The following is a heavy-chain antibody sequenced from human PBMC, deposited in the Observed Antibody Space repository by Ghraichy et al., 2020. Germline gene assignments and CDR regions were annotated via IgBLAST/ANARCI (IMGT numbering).Heavy chain of an antibody. J-gene: IGHJ3*02. D-gene: IGHD3-22*01. CDR1: GGPITSNSYF. V-gene: IGHV4-39*01. CDR2: LYYSGNT. CDR3: AAPYYSDSSGYYYKAVFDI. Sequence: SETLSLTCSVSGGPITSNSYFWGWIRQPPGKGLEWIGSLYYSGNTYYNPSLKSRVTIFIDTSKNQFSLKLSSETAADTAVYYCAAPYYSDSSGYYYKAVFDIWGQGTMLTVSS.